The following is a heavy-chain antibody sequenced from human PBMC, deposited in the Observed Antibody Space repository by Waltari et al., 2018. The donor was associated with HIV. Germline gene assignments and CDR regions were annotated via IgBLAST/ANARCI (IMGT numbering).Heavy chain of an antibody. CDR3: ARGGGNWNYVHY. CDR1: GGSFSGYY. Sequence: QVQLQQWGAGLLKPSETLSLTCAVYGGSFSGYYWSWIRQPPGKGLEWIGEINHSGSTNYNPSLKSRVTISVDTSKNQFSLKLSSVTAADTAVYYCARGGGNWNYVHYWGQGTLVTVSS. J-gene: IGHJ4*02. D-gene: IGHD1-20*01. V-gene: IGHV4-34*01. CDR2: INHSGST.